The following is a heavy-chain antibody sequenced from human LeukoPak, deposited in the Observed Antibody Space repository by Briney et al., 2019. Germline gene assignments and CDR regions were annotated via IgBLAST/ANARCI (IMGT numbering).Heavy chain of an antibody. Sequence: GGSLRLSCAASGFTFSSYAMIWVRQAPGKGLEWVSIINSSGDSTTYADSVKGRFTFSRDNSKNTLSLQMSSLGADDTAVYYCAKVGTIETTEELNWFDPWGQGTLVTVSS. CDR3: AKVGTIETTEELNWFDP. J-gene: IGHJ5*02. CDR2: INSSGDST. CDR1: GFTFSSYA. V-gene: IGHV3-23*01. D-gene: IGHD4-11*01.